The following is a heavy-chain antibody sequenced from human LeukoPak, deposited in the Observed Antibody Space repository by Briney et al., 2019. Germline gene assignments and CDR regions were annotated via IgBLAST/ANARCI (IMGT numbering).Heavy chain of an antibody. CDR2: IYSGGST. J-gene: IGHJ6*03. Sequence: PGGSLRLSCAASGFTVSSNYMSWVRQAPGKGLEWVSVIYSGGSTYYADSVKGRFTISRDNSKNTLYLQMNSLRAEDTAVYYCARVLRGYSYSYYYCMDVWGKGTTVTISS. D-gene: IGHD5-18*01. CDR1: GFTVSSNY. CDR3: ARVLRGYSYSYYYCMDV. V-gene: IGHV3-53*01.